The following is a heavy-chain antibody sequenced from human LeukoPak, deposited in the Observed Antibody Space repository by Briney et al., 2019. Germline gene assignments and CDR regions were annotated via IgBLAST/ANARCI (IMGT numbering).Heavy chain of an antibody. CDR1: GDSISSYY. CDR3: ARAALRRYYYYYMDV. J-gene: IGHJ6*03. V-gene: IGHV4-59*01. CDR2: IYYSGST. Sequence: TASETLSLTCTVSGDSISSYYWSWIRQPPGKGLEWIGYIYYSGSTNYNPSLKSRVTISVDTSKNQCSLKLSSVTAADTAVYYCARAALRRYYYYYMDVWGKGTTVTVSS. D-gene: IGHD4-17*01.